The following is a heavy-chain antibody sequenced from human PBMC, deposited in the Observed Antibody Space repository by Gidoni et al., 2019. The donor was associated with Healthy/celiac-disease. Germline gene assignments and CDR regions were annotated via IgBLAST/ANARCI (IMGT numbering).Heavy chain of an antibody. V-gene: IGHV3-48*01. J-gene: IGHJ4*02. Sequence: EVQLVESGGGLVQPGGSMRLSCAASGFTFSRYSMNWVRQAPGKGLECVSYMSSSSSTIHYADSVKGRFTIARDNAKNSLYLQMNSLRAEDTAVYYCARDGTMAPTAQWGQGTLVTVSS. D-gene: IGHD3-10*01. CDR1: GFTFSRYS. CDR3: ARDGTMAPTAQ. CDR2: MSSSSSTI.